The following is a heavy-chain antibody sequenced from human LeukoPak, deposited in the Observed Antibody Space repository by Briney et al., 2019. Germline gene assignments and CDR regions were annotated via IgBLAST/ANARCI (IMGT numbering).Heavy chain of an antibody. D-gene: IGHD1-7*01. V-gene: IGHV3-30*18. CDR1: GFTFSSYS. Sequence: TGGSLRLSCAASGFTFSSYSMNWVRQAPGKGLEWVAVILYDGSNKYYADSVKGRFTISRDNSKNTLFLQMNSLRAEDTAVYYCAKASLELDEEYYYYYYMDVWGKGTTVTVSS. CDR3: AKASLELDEEYYYYYYMDV. CDR2: ILYDGSNK. J-gene: IGHJ6*03.